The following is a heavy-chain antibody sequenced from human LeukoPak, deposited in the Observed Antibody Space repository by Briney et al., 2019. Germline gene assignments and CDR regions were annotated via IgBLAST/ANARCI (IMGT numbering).Heavy chain of an antibody. CDR3: ARVRYDSGWYDY. D-gene: IGHD6-19*01. V-gene: IGHV3-48*04. CDR2: ITTGGSSI. Sequence: GGSLRLSCAASGFTFSAYAMAWVRQAPGKGLECVSHITTGGSSIFYADSVKGRFTISRDNAKNSLYLQINSLRAEDAAVYYCARVRYDSGWYDYWGQGALVTVSS. CDR1: GFTFSAYA. J-gene: IGHJ4*02.